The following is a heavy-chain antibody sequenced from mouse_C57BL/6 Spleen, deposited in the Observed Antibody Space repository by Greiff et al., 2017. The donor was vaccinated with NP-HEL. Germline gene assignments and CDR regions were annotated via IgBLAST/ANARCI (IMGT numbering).Heavy chain of an antibody. CDR3: ARSYYYGSSHVWYFDV. J-gene: IGHJ1*03. CDR2: IYPGSGST. D-gene: IGHD1-1*01. V-gene: IGHV1-55*01. Sequence: VQLQQPGAELVKPGASVKMSCKASGYTFTSYWITWVKQRPGQGLEWIGDIYPGSGSTNYNEKFKSKATLTVDTSSSTAYMQLSSLTSEDSPVYYCARSYYYGSSHVWYFDVWGTGTTVTVSS. CDR1: GYTFTSYW.